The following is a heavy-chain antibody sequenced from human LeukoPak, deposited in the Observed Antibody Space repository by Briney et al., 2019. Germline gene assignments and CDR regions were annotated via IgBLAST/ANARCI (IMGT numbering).Heavy chain of an antibody. V-gene: IGHV3-30-3*01. CDR2: ISYDGSNK. CDR3: ARGGDSSGYKSYYFDY. J-gene: IGHJ4*02. CDR1: GFTFSSYA. D-gene: IGHD3-22*01. Sequence: GGSLRLSCAASGFTFSSYAMHWVRQAPGKGLEWVAVISYDGSNKYYADSAKGRFTISRDNSKNTLYLQMNSLRAEDTAVYYCARGGDSSGYKSYYFDYWGQGTLVTVSS.